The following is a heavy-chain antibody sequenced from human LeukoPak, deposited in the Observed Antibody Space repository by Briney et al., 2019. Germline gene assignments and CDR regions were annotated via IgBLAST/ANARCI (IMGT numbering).Heavy chain of an antibody. CDR3: ARAENSNHIFDY. V-gene: IGHV3-30-3*01. D-gene: IGHD4-11*01. CDR1: GFTFSSYA. J-gene: IGHJ4*02. Sequence: GGSLRLSCAASGFTFSSYAMHWVRQAPGKGLEWVAVISYDGSNKYYADSVKGRFTISRDNSKNTLYLQMNSLRAEDTAVYYCARAENSNHIFDYWGQGTLVTVSS. CDR2: ISYDGSNK.